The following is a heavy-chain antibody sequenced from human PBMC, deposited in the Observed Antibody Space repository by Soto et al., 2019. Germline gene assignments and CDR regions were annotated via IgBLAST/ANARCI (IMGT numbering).Heavy chain of an antibody. Sequence: QVQLVQSGAEVKKPGASVKVSCKASGYSFTTYGITWVRQAPGQGLEWMGWISDYSGNTNYAQKLQGRVTMTTDTSTSTAYMELRSLRSDDTAVYYCARGMYSNGYYSGMDVWGQGTTVTVSS. CDR1: GYSFTTYG. CDR2: ISDYSGNT. V-gene: IGHV1-18*01. CDR3: ARGMYSNGYYSGMDV. J-gene: IGHJ6*02. D-gene: IGHD4-4*01.